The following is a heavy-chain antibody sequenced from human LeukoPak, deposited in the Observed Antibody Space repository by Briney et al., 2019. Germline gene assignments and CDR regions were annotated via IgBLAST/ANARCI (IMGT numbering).Heavy chain of an antibody. CDR2: INHSGST. Sequence: PSETLSLTCAVYGGSFRGYYWSWIRHPPGKGLEGIGEINHSGSTNYNPSLNSRVTISVDTSKNQFSLKLSSVTAADTAVYYCASGYSYGYAGGATPYWGQGTLVTVSS. J-gene: IGHJ4*02. V-gene: IGHV4-34*01. D-gene: IGHD5-18*01. CDR3: ASGYSYGYAGGATPY. CDR1: GGSFRGYY.